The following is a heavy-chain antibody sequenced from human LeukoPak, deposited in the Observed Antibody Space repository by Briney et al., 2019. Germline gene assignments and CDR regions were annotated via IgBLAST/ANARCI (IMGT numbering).Heavy chain of an antibody. D-gene: IGHD3-9*01. CDR3: AKDWDGISAGDY. CDR2: ISYDGSNK. Sequence: PGRSLRLSCAASGFTFSSYGMHWVRQAPGKGLEWVAVISYDGSNKYYADSVKGRFTISRDNSKNTLYLQMNSLRAEDTAVYYCAKDWDGISAGDYWGQGTLVTVSS. J-gene: IGHJ4*02. CDR1: GFTFSSYG. V-gene: IGHV3-30*18.